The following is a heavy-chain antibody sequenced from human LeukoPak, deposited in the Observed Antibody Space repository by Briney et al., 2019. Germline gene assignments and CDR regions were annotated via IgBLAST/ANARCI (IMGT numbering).Heavy chain of an antibody. Sequence: PGRSLRLSCAASGFTFSTYALHWVRQAPGKGLECVAVTSYNGNNNYYTDSVKGRFTISRDNSKNTLYLQMNSLRVEDTAVYHCARALNSAWHNIDHWGQGTLVTVPS. CDR3: ARALNSAWHNIDH. CDR1: GFTFSTYA. V-gene: IGHV3-30*04. J-gene: IGHJ5*02. CDR2: TSYNGNNN. D-gene: IGHD6-19*01.